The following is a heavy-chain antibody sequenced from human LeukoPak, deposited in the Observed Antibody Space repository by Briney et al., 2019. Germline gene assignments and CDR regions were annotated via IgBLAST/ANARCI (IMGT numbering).Heavy chain of an antibody. V-gene: IGHV3-7*01. D-gene: IGHD3-22*01. CDR3: VRDRAYFDSSGFYNLDY. J-gene: IGHJ4*02. CDR1: GFTFSDYW. Sequence: GGSLRLSCASSGFTFSDYWVSWVRQAPGKGLEWVANIKQDGSEKYYVDSVKGRFAISRDNAKNSLYLQMNSLRAEDTAVYYCVRDRAYFDSSGFYNLDYWGQGTLVTVSS. CDR2: IKQDGSEK.